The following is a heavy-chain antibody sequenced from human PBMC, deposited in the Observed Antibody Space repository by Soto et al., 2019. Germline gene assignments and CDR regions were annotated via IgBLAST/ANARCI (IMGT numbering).Heavy chain of an antibody. CDR1: GGSISSGGYY. Sequence: SETLSLTCTVSGGSISSGGYYWSWIRQHPGKGLEWIGYIYYSGSTYYNPSLKSRVTISVDTSKNQFSLKLSSVTAADTAVYYCARVFGVAAAGPFDYWGQGTLVTVSS. CDR3: ARVFGVAAAGPFDY. D-gene: IGHD6-13*01. CDR2: IYYSGST. V-gene: IGHV4-31*03. J-gene: IGHJ4*02.